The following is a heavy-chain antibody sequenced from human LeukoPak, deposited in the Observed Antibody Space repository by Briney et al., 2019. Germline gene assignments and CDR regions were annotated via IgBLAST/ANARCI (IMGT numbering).Heavy chain of an antibody. CDR2: INHSGST. V-gene: IGHV4-34*01. CDR3: ARGEYQPRLDP. Sequence: PSETLSLTCAVYGGSFSGYYWSWIRQAPGKGLEWIGEINHSGSTNYNPSLKSRVTISVDTSKNQFSLKLNSVTAADTAMYYCARGEYQPRLDPWGQGTLVTVSS. CDR1: GGSFSGYY. D-gene: IGHD2-2*01. J-gene: IGHJ5*02.